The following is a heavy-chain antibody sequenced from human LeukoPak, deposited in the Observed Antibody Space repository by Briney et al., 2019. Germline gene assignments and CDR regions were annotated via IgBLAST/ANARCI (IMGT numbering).Heavy chain of an antibody. J-gene: IGHJ4*02. CDR3: ARQGGDYVWGSYRYTEFDY. V-gene: IGHV5-51*01. D-gene: IGHD3-16*02. Sequence: GESLKISCKGSGYCFTSYWIVWVRQMPGKGLEWMGIIYPGDSDTRYSPSFQGQVTISADKSISTAYLQWSSLKASDTAMYYCARQGGDYVWGSYRYTEFDYWGQGTLVTVSS. CDR1: GYCFTSYW. CDR2: IYPGDSDT.